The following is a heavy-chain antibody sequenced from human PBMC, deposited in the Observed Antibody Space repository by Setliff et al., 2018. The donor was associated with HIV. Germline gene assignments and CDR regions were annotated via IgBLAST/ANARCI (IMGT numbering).Heavy chain of an antibody. J-gene: IGHJ4*02. CDR2: IKSEADGGTE. V-gene: IGHV3-15*01. CDR1: GFFFKNAW. Sequence: PGGSLRLSCAASGFFFKNAWMSWVRQAPGKGLKWIGRIKSEADGGTEESAALLNGRFTISRDDSKNTLFLQMNSLKAEDTALYYCTRGKAVRYFDWSSYYCDYWGQGTLVTVSS. D-gene: IGHD3-9*01. CDR3: TRGKAVRYFDWSSYYCDY.